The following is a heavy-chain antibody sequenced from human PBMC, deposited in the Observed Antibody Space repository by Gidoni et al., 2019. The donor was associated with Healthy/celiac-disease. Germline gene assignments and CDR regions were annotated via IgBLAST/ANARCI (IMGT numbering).Heavy chain of an antibody. Sequence: EVQLLESGRGLVQPGGSQRLSCAATGLPFSRYGMTWVRQAPGKGLEWVSANSGSGGSTYYADSVKGRFTIYRDNSKNRLYLQMNSLRAEDTGVYYCAGGTYCDIWTGYYITNAFEIWGQGTMVTVAA. CDR2: NSGSGGST. J-gene: IGHJ3*02. CDR1: GLPFSRYG. CDR3: AGGTYCDIWTGYYITNAFEI. V-gene: IGHV3-23*01. D-gene: IGHD3-9*01.